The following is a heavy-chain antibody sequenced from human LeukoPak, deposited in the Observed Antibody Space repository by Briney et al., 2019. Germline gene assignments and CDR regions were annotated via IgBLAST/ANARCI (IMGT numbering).Heavy chain of an antibody. Sequence: GGSLRLSCAASGFTVSSNYMSWVRQAPGKGLEWVSVIYSGGSTYYADSVKGRFTISRDNAKNSLYLQMSSLRAEDTAVYYCARHYGDYYYFDYWGQGTLVTVSS. D-gene: IGHD4-17*01. J-gene: IGHJ4*02. V-gene: IGHV3-66*04. CDR2: IYSGGST. CDR1: GFTVSSNY. CDR3: ARHYGDYYYFDY.